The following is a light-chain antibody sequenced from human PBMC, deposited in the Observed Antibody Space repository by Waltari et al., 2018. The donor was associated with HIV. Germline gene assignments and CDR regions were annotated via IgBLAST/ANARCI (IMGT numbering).Light chain of an antibody. J-gene: IGKJ1*01. CDR3: QQNHGYPRT. Sequence: DIQLTQSPSFLSASVGDKITITCRASKDIGNCLVGYHPTQGTAPKVLIYSASTLQSGVPSRVSGSGSGTDFTLTITTLQPEDLATYYCQQNHGYPRTFGQGTQVEI. CDR2: SAS. CDR1: KDIGNC. V-gene: IGKV1-9*01.